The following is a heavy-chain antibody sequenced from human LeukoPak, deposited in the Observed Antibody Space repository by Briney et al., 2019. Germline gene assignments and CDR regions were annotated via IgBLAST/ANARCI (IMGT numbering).Heavy chain of an antibody. CDR3: ARHSVPVDTAMVVKSGTFDY. Sequence: SETLSLTCTVSGYSISSGYNWGWIRQPPGKGLEWIGSIYQSGSTYYNPSLKSRVTISVDTSKNQFSLKLSSVTAADTAVYYCARHSVPVDTAMVVKSGTFDYWGQGTLVTVSS. J-gene: IGHJ4*02. CDR2: IYQSGST. CDR1: GYSISSGYN. D-gene: IGHD5-18*01. V-gene: IGHV4-38-2*02.